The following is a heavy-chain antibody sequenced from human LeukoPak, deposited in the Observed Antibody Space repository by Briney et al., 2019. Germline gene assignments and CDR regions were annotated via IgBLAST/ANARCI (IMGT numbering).Heavy chain of an antibody. CDR1: GFTFSSYA. Sequence: SGGSLRLSCAASGFTFSSYAMSWVRQAPGKGLEWVSAISGSGGSTYYADSVKGRFTISRDNSKNTLYLQMNSLRAEDTAVYYCARSGSYFAEYFQHWGQAPWSPSPQ. CDR3: ARSGSYFAEYFQH. CDR2: ISGSGGST. V-gene: IGHV3-23*01. D-gene: IGHD1-26*01. J-gene: IGHJ1*01.